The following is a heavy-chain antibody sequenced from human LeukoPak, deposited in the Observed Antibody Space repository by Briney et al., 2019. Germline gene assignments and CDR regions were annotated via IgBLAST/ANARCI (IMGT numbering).Heavy chain of an antibody. J-gene: IGHJ4*02. Sequence: SETLSLTCAVYGGSFSGYYWSWIRQPPGKGLEWIGEINHSGSTNYNPSLKSRVTISVDTSKNQFSLKLSSVTAADTAVYYCASHEDSSGYYYVFDYWGQGTLVTVSS. CDR1: GGSFSGYY. CDR3: ASHEDSSGYYYVFDY. V-gene: IGHV4-34*01. D-gene: IGHD3-22*01. CDR2: INHSGST.